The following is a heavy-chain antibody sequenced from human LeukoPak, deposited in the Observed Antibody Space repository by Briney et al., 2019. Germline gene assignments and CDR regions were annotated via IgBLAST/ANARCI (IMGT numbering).Heavy chain of an antibody. J-gene: IGHJ4*02. D-gene: IGHD2-15*01. CDR3: AKSSKDRGPVRRVVAATVDY. CDR2: ISGSGGST. V-gene: IGHV3-23*01. CDR1: GFTFSSYG. Sequence: GGSLRLSCAASGFTFSSYGMSWVRQAPGKGLEWVSAISGSGGSTYYADSVKGRFTISRDNSKNTLYLQMNSLRAEDTAVYYCAKSSKDRGPVRRVVAATVDYWGQGTLVTVSS.